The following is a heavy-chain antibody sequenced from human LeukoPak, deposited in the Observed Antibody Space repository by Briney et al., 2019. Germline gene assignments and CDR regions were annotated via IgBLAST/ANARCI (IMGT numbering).Heavy chain of an antibody. D-gene: IGHD6-13*01. CDR3: AKIAASDPIDF. Sequence: GGSLRLSCAASGFTLNMYAMNWVRQAPGKGPDWLSSLTGSGHNTYYTDSVEGRFTISRDNSKNTLYLQMNSLRPEDTAIYYCAKIAASDPIDFWGQGTLVTVSS. CDR1: GFTLNMYA. J-gene: IGHJ4*02. CDR2: LTGSGHNT. V-gene: IGHV3-23*01.